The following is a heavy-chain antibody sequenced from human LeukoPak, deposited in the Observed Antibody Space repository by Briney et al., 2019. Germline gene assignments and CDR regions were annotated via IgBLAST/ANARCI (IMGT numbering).Heavy chain of an antibody. D-gene: IGHD6-13*01. V-gene: IGHV1-69*04. CDR3: EREPGRIAEAGTGRQLSY. CDR2: IIPILGIA. Sequence: GASVKVSCKASGGTFSSYAISWVRQAPGQGLEWMGRIIPILGIANYAQKFQGRVTITADKSMSTAYLELSSLRSEDPAVYYCEREPGRIAEAGTGRQLSYWGQRTLVTVSS. CDR1: GGTFSSYA. J-gene: IGHJ4*02.